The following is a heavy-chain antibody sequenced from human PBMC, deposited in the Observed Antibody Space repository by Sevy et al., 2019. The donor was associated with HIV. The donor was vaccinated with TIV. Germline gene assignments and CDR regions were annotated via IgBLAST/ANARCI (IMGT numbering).Heavy chain of an antibody. V-gene: IGHV3-72*01. D-gene: IGHD6-13*01. CDR1: GFTFSDHY. CDR3: ATHAGIAAAGRVFDY. Sequence: GGSLRLSCAASGFTFSDHYMEWVRQAPGKGLEWVGRIRNKADSYTTEYAASVKGRFTISRDDSKNSLYLLMNSLKTDDTAVYYCATHAGIAAAGRVFDYWGQGTLVTVSS. J-gene: IGHJ4*02. CDR2: IRNKADSYTT.